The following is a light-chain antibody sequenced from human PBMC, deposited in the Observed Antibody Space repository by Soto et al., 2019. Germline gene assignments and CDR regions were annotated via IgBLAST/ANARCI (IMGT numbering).Light chain of an antibody. CDR1: SSDVGVYNY. V-gene: IGLV2-14*01. J-gene: IGLJ1*01. Sequence: QSALTQPASVSGSPVQSITISCTGTSSDVGVYNYVSWYQQHPCKAPKLMIYDVSTRPSGGSNRFSGSKSGNTASLTTSGLQAEDEADYYCSSYTSSSTLVVFGTGTKVTVL. CDR3: SSYTSSSTLVV. CDR2: DVS.